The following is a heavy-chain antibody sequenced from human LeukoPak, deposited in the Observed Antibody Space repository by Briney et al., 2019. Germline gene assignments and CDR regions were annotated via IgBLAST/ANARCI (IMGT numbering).Heavy chain of an antibody. V-gene: IGHV3-21*01. D-gene: IGHD1-1*01. CDR3: ARLLGTTTGYYYMDV. Sequence: PGGSLRLSCAASGFNFSSYRMTWVRQAPGKALEWVSSISSSGSYIDYADSLKGRFTISRSNAWNSLYLQVNSLRAEDTAVYFCARLLGTTTGYYYMDVWGKGTTVTVSS. J-gene: IGHJ6*03. CDR1: GFNFSSYR. CDR2: ISSSGSYI.